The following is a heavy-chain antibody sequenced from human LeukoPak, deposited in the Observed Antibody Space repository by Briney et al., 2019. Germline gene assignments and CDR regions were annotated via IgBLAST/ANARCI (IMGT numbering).Heavy chain of an antibody. CDR1: GFTFINYD. D-gene: IGHD6-19*01. CDR2: IGPTGES. Sequence: LAGGSLRLSCVASGFTFINYDMHWVRQATGKGLEWVSSIGPTGESYYPGSVKGRLTISRENDRNSLHLQMNSLKVEDTAVCYCVRAGYSRGGYRFDYWGQGILVTVSS. V-gene: IGHV3-13*01. J-gene: IGHJ4*02. CDR3: VRAGYSRGGYRFDY.